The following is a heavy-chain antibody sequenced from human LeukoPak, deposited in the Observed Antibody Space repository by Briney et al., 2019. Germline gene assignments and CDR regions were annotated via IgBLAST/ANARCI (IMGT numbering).Heavy chain of an antibody. J-gene: IGHJ5*02. CDR2: ISTSGST. CDR3: ARAAPVIVVVVAASWFDP. Sequence: SETLSLTCTVSGGSISSYYWSWIRQPAGKGLEWIGRISTSGSTNYNPSLKSRVTISVDTSKNQFSLKLSSVTAADTAVYYCARAAPVIVVVVAASWFDPWGQGTLVTVSS. D-gene: IGHD2-15*01. CDR1: GGSISSYY. V-gene: IGHV4-4*07.